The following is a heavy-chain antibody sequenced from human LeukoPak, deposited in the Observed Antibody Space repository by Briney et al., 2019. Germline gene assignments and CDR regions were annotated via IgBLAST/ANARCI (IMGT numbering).Heavy chain of an antibody. CDR1: GFTFSSHA. Sequence: GGSLRLSCPASGFTFSSHAMSWVRQAAGKRLEWVSSISASGGTTFHSGSVKGRFTISRYNSKKVLYLQMNGLRVEDTAIYYCAKDYCSSAICPADYWGQGTQVTVSS. CDR3: AKDYCSSAICPADY. J-gene: IGHJ4*02. CDR2: ISASGGTT. V-gene: IGHV3-23*01. D-gene: IGHD6-19*01.